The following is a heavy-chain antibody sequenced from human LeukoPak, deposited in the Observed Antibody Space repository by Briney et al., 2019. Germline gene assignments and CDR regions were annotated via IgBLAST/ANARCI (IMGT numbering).Heavy chain of an antibody. J-gene: IGHJ1*01. CDR2: IYYSGST. D-gene: IGHD2-2*01. Sequence: PSETLSLTCNVSGVSMNTYYWSWIRQPPGKGLEWIGYIYYSGSTNYNPSLKSRVTISVDTSKNQFSLKLSSVTAADTAVYYCARRGGRGCMSTSCLIQHXGXXTXVTVSS. CDR1: GVSMNTYY. V-gene: IGHV4-59*08. CDR3: ARRGGRGCMSTSCLIQH.